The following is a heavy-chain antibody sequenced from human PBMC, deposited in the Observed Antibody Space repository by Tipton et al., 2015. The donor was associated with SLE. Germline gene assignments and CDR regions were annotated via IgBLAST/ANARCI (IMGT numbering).Heavy chain of an antibody. CDR2: INHSGST. V-gene: IGHV4-34*01. D-gene: IGHD1-26*01. CDR1: GGSFSGYY. CDR3: AREGGIVGATGFDY. J-gene: IGHJ4*02. Sequence: LSLTCAVYGGSFSGYYWSWIRQPPGKGLEWIGEINHSGSTNYNPSLKSRVTISVDTSKNQFSLKLSSVTAADTAVYYCAREGGIVGATGFDYWGQGTLVTVSS.